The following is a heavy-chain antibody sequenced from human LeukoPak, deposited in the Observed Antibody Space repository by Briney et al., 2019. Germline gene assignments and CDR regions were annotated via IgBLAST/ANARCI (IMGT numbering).Heavy chain of an antibody. CDR1: GYTFSGYY. D-gene: IGHD3-9*01. CDR3: ARDAPYYDILTGYYYPYYYIDV. Sequence: ASQRVSCKASGYTFSGYYTHWGREAPGQRVGWRGGINPKGVGTNHTQKCQGRVTMTRDTSISTAYVELSRLRSDDTGVYYCARDAPYYDILTGYYYPYYYIDVWGKGTTVTISS. CDR2: INPKGVGT. V-gene: IGHV1-2*02. J-gene: IGHJ6*03.